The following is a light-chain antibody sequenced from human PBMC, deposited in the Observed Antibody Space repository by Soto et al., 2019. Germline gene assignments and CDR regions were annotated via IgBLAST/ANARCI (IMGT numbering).Light chain of an antibody. Sequence: QSALTQPASVSGSPGQSITISCTGTSSDVGDYNYVSWYQQHPGKAPKLMIYDVSNRPSGVSNRFSGSKYGNTASLTISGLQAEDEADYYCSSYTSSSTLVVFGGGTQLTVL. CDR1: SSDVGDYNY. CDR2: DVS. CDR3: SSYTSSSTLVV. J-gene: IGLJ2*01. V-gene: IGLV2-14*01.